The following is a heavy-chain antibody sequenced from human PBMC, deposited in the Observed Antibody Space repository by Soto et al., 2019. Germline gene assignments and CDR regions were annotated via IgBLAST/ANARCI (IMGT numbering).Heavy chain of an antibody. Sequence: ASVKVSCKASGYTFTSYTIHWVRQAPGQRPEWMGWIDAGNGNTKYSQKFQGRVTISRDTSATTTYMELRSLRSDDTAVYYCARDGLEQAFDYWGQGTLVTVSS. V-gene: IGHV1-3*01. CDR2: IDAGNGNT. D-gene: IGHD1-1*01. CDR1: GYTFTSYT. J-gene: IGHJ4*02. CDR3: ARDGLEQAFDY.